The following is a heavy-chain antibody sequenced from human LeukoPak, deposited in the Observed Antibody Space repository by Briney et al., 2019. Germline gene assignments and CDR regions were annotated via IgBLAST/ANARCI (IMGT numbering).Heavy chain of an antibody. CDR2: VDPEDGET. CDR3: ATFEYSSSSGRIPFDY. D-gene: IGHD6-6*01. V-gene: IGHV1-24*01. CDR1: GYTLTELS. Sequence: ASVKVSCKVSGYTLTELSMHWVRQAPGKGLEWMGGVDPEDGETIYAQKFQGRVTMTEDTSTDTAYMELSSLRSEDTAVYYCATFEYSSSSGRIPFDYWGQGTLVTVSS. J-gene: IGHJ4*02.